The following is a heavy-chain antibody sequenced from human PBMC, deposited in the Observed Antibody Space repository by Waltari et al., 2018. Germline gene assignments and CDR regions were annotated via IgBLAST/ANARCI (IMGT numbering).Heavy chain of an antibody. V-gene: IGHV4-61*02. CDR3: ARGYYDSSGYQTDDY. CDR2: IYTSGST. J-gene: IGHJ4*02. D-gene: IGHD3-22*01. Sequence: QVQLQESGPGLVKPSQTLSLTCTVSGGSISSGSYSWSWIRHAAGKGREWIGRIYTSGSTNYNPSLKSRVTISVDTSKNQFSLKLSSVTAADTAVYYCARGYYDSSGYQTDDYWGQGTLVTVSS. CDR1: GGSISSGSYS.